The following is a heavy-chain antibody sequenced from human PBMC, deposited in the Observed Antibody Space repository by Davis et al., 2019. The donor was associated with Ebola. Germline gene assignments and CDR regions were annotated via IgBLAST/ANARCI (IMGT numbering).Heavy chain of an antibody. CDR2: IYPGDSDT. Sequence: GESLKISCKGSGYSFTSYWIGWVRQMPGKGLEWMGIIYPGDSDTRYSPPFQGQATISADKPISTAYLQWSSLKASDTAMYYCARTSVLVTTEGGMDVWGQGTTVTVSS. J-gene: IGHJ6*02. D-gene: IGHD4-17*01. V-gene: IGHV5-51*04. CDR3: ARTSVLVTTEGGMDV. CDR1: GYSFTSYW.